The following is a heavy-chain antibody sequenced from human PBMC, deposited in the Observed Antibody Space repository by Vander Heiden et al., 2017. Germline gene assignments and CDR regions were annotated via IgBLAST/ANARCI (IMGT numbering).Heavy chain of an antibody. Sequence: ITLRESGPTLVTPTQTLTLAFTLSGSSLSPVTAGVGWIRQPPGKALEWLALIYWTDDKRYSPSLNSRLTITKDTSKNQVVLTMTNMAPVDTATYFCAHSLNYQSSLDYWGQGTLVTVSS. CDR2: IYWTDDK. V-gene: IGHV2-5*01. CDR3: AHSLNYQSSLDY. J-gene: IGHJ4*02. D-gene: IGHD1-7*01. CDR1: GSSLSPVTAG.